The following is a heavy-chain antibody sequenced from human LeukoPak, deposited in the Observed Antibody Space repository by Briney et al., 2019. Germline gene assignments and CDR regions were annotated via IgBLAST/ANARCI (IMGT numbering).Heavy chain of an antibody. J-gene: IGHJ5*01. V-gene: IGHV1-46*01. Sequence: ASVKVSCKASGYTFTSYYMHWVRQAPGQGLEWMGIINPSGGTTRHAQRFQGRVTMTRDTSTSTVYMELSSLRSEDTAMYYCARRVATKPKYFFDSWGQGTLVTVSS. CDR1: GYTFTSYY. CDR3: ARRVATKPKYFFDS. D-gene: IGHD5-24*01. CDR2: INPSGGTT.